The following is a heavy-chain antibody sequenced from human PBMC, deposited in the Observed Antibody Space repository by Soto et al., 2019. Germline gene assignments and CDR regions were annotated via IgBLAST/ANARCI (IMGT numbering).Heavy chain of an antibody. V-gene: IGHV2-5*02. CDR2: IYWDDDK. CDR3: AHLTTTVTWWVDP. D-gene: IGHD4-17*01. Sequence: QITLKESGPTLVKPTQTLTLTCTFSGFSLTTSGVGVGWIRQPPGKALEWLALIYWDDDKRYSPSLKSRITITKGTSKHQVVLTVPNMAPPDTATYLCAHLTTTVTWWVDPWGQGTLVTVSS. CDR1: GFSLTTSGVG. J-gene: IGHJ5*02.